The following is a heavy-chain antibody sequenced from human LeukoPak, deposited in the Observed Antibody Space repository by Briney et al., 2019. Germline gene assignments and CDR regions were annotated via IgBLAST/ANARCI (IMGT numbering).Heavy chain of an antibody. J-gene: IGHJ3*02. CDR3: AREHHRLYPPQAGEQQLVLDAFDI. CDR1: GYTFTGYY. D-gene: IGHD6-13*01. V-gene: IGHV1-2*02. CDR2: INPNSGGT. Sequence: GASVKVSCKASGYTFTGYYMHWVRQAPGQGLEWMGWINPNSGGTNYAQKFQGRVTMTRDTSISTAYMELSRLRSDDTAVYYCAREHHRLYPPQAGEQQLVLDAFDIWGQGTMVTVSS.